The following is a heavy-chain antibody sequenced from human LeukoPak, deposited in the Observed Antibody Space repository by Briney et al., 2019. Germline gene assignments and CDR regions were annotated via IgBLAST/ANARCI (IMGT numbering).Heavy chain of an antibody. Sequence: SETLSLTCTVAGGSISSYYWSWIRQPPGKGLEWIAYIDYRGSTNYNPSLKSRVTISVDTSKNQFSLKLSSVTAADTAVYYCARVLLYYDSSGRNHDAFDIWGQGTMVTVSS. CDR3: ARVLLYYDSSGRNHDAFDI. CDR2: IDYRGST. CDR1: GGSISSYY. D-gene: IGHD3-22*01. J-gene: IGHJ3*02. V-gene: IGHV4-59*01.